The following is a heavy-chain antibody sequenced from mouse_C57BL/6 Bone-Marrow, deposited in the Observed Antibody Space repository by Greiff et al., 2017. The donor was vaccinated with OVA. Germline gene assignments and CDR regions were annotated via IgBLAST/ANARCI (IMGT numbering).Heavy chain of an antibody. CDR3: ARSITTVVAKDYFDY. J-gene: IGHJ2*01. CDR1: GYTFTSYW. Sequence: QQSCKASGYTFTSYWMHWVKQRPGRGLEWIGRIDPNSGGTKYNEKFKSKATLTVDKPSSTAYMQLSSLTSEDSAVYYCARSITTVVAKDYFDYWGQGTTLTVSS. V-gene: IGHV1-72*01. CDR2: IDPNSGGT. D-gene: IGHD1-1*01.